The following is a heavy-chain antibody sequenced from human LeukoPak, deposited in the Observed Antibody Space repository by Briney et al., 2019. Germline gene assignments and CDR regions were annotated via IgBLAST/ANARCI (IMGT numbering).Heavy chain of an antibody. J-gene: IGHJ6*04. CDR1: GYTFTSYG. Sequence: GASVKVSCKASGYTFTSYGISWVRQAPGQGLEWMGWISADNGNTNYAQKLQGRVTMTTDTSTSTAYMELRSLRSDDTAVYYCARVYYGSGSYYVAYDGMDVWGKGTTVTVSS. D-gene: IGHD3-10*01. CDR3: ARVYYGSGSYYVAYDGMDV. CDR2: ISADNGNT. V-gene: IGHV1-18*04.